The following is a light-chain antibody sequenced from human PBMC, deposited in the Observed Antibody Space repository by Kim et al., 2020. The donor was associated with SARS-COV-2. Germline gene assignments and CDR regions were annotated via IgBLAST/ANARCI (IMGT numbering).Light chain of an antibody. CDR1: QSISTN. CDR2: GAS. Sequence: EIVMSQSPATLSVSPGERATLSCRASQSISTNLAWYQQKPGQAPRLLIYGASTRATDIPARFSGSGSGTEFTLTISSLQYDDFAIYHCQQYNNWLTWTFGQGTKVDIK. V-gene: IGKV3-15*01. J-gene: IGKJ1*01. CDR3: QQYNNWLTWT.